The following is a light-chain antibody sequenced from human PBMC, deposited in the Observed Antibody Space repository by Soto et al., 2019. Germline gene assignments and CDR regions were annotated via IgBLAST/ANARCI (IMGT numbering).Light chain of an antibody. CDR3: QKYNTAPLT. Sequence: DIRVTQSPSSLSASVGDRVTITCRASQGIGNYLAWYQQKPGKVPEVLIYATSTLRSGVPVRFSGSGSGTDFTLTISSLQPEDVAAYYCQKYNTAPLTFGQGTKVEIK. CDR2: ATS. J-gene: IGKJ1*01. V-gene: IGKV1-27*01. CDR1: QGIGNY.